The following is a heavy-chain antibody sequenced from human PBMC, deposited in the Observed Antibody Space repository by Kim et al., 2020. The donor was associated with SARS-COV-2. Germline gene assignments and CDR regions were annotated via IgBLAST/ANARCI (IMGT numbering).Heavy chain of an antibody. D-gene: IGHD1-1*01. CDR3: ARGKTTNLYYYYGMDV. V-gene: IGHV3-53*01. CDR2: IYSGGST. J-gene: IGHJ6*02. Sequence: GGSLRLSCAASGFTVSSNYMSWVRQAPGKGLEWVSVIYSGGSTYYADSVKGRFTISRDNSKNTLYLQMNSLRAEDTAVYYCARGKTTNLYYYYGMDVRGQGTTVTVSS. CDR1: GFTVSSNY.